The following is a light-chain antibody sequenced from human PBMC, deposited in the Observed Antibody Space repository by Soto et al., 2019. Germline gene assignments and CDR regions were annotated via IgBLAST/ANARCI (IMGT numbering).Light chain of an antibody. CDR1: QSVSSTY. Sequence: EIVLTQSPGTLSLSPGERATLSCRASQSVSSTYLAWYQQKPGQAPRLLIYGASGRATGIPDRFSGSGSGTDFTLTSSRLEPEDFAVYYCQQCGRSPYTFGQGTKLEIK. CDR2: GAS. CDR3: QQCGRSPYT. V-gene: IGKV3-20*01. J-gene: IGKJ2*01.